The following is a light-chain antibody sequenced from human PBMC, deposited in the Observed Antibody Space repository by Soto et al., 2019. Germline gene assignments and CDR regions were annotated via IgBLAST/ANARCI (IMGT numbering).Light chain of an antibody. CDR3: SSYTSSRSVG. V-gene: IGLV2-14*01. J-gene: IGLJ2*01. Sequence: QSVLTQPASVSGSPGQSITISCTGTSSDVGGYNYVSWYQQHPGKAPKLMIYDVSKRPSGVSNCFSGSKSGNTASLTISGLQAEVEAEYYCSSYTSSRSVGFDGGTQLTVL. CDR2: DVS. CDR1: SSDVGGYNY.